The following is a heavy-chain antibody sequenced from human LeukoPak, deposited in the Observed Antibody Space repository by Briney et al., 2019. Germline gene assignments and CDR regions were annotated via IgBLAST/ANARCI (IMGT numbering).Heavy chain of an antibody. D-gene: IGHD6-13*01. CDR1: GFTFSDYY. CDR2: ISSSGTTI. Sequence: GGSLGLSCVASGFTFSDYYMTWIRQAPGKGLEWVSYISSSGTTIFYADSVKGRFTISRDNAKNSLYLQMNSLRVEDTAVYYCATSSSWPPGWDYWGQGTLVTVSS. V-gene: IGHV3-11*04. J-gene: IGHJ4*02. CDR3: ATSSSWPPGWDY.